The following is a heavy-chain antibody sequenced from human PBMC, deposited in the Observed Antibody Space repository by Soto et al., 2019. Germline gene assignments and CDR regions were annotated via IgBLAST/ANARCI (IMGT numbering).Heavy chain of an antibody. CDR2: ISGSGGST. CDR1: GFTFSSYA. Sequence: GGSLRLSCAASGFTFSSYAMSWVRQAPGKGLEWVSLISGSGGSTYYADSVKGRFTISRDNSKNTLYLQMNSLRAEDTAVYYCAKDLAFQPYYCGMDVWGQGTTVIVSS. V-gene: IGHV3-23*01. CDR3: AKDLAFQPYYCGMDV. J-gene: IGHJ6*02. D-gene: IGHD3-16*01.